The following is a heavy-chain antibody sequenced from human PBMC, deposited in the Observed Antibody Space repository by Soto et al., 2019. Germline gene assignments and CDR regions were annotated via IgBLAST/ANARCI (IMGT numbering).Heavy chain of an antibody. V-gene: IGHV3-30*18. CDR1: GFTFSSYG. J-gene: IGHJ4*02. CDR2: ISYDGSNK. D-gene: IGHD1-26*01. Sequence: PGGSLRLSCAASGFTFSSYGMHWVRQAPGKGLEWVAVISYDGSNKYYADSVKGRFTISRDNSKNTLYLQMNSLRAEDTAVYYCAKDSGQWELLGLFGFDYWGQGTLVTVSS. CDR3: AKDSGQWELLGLFGFDY.